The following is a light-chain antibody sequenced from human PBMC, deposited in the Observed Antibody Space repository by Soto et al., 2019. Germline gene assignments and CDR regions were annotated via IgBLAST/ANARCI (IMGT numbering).Light chain of an antibody. V-gene: IGKV3-20*01. CDR2: GAS. J-gene: IGKJ2*01. Sequence: EIVLTQSPGTLSLSPGERATLSCRASQSVSSYYLAWYQQKPGQAPRLLIYGASNRATGIPSRFSGSGSGADFTLTISRLEPEDFAVYYCQRYSSSSYTFGQGTKLELK. CDR3: QRYSSSSYT. CDR1: QSVSSYY.